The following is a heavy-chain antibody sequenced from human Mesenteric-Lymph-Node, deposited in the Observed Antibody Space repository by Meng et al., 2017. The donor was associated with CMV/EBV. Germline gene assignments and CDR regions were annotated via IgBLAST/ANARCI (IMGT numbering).Heavy chain of an antibody. V-gene: IGHV4-39*01. Sequence: QLQRQESGQGLVKPSETLSLSCIVSGDSISNSTYYWTWIHQPPGKGLEWIGSVHHSGTTYYNPSLKGRLTISVDTSANLFSLRLTTVTAADTATYYCARRGNYDSDYSEYWGQGTLVTVSS. CDR2: VHHSGTT. D-gene: IGHD3-22*01. CDR1: GDSISNSTYY. CDR3: ARRGNYDSDYSEY. J-gene: IGHJ4*02.